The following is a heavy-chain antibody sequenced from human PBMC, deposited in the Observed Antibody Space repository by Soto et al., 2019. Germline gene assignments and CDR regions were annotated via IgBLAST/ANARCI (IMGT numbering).Heavy chain of an antibody. CDR1: GASISSGGYS. J-gene: IGHJ4*02. Sequence: LSLTCTVSGASISSGGYSWSWIRQHPGKGLEWIGYIYNSESTYYNPSLKRRDTISGDPTKNQISQKLSSVTAADPAVYYCARFYDILTGYAYFDYWGQGTLVTVSS. CDR3: ARFYDILTGYAYFDY. CDR2: IYNSEST. V-gene: IGHV4-31*03. D-gene: IGHD3-9*01.